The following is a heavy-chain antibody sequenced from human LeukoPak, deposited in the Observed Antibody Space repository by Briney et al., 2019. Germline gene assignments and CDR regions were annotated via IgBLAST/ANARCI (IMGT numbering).Heavy chain of an antibody. CDR3: ARGGYSYGYGV. Sequence: GASVKVSCKASGGTFSSYAISWVRQAPGQGLEWMGRIIPILGIANYAQKFQGRVTITADKSTSTAYMELSSLRSEDTAVYYCARGGYSYGYGVWGQGTLVTVSS. V-gene: IGHV1-69*04. CDR1: GGTFSSYA. D-gene: IGHD5-18*01. J-gene: IGHJ4*02. CDR2: IIPILGIA.